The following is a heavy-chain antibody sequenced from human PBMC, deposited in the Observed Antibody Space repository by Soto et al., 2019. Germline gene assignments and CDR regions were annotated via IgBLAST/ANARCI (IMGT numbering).Heavy chain of an antibody. CDR1: GGSISSYY. D-gene: IGHD2-15*01. Sequence: KSSETLSLTCTVSGGSISSYYWSWIRQPPGKGLEWIGCIYYSGSTNYNPSLKSRVTISVDTSKNQFSLKLSSVTAADTAVYYCAREDYCSGGSCFHYWGQGTLITVSS. J-gene: IGHJ4*02. CDR2: IYYSGST. V-gene: IGHV4-59*01. CDR3: AREDYCSGGSCFHY.